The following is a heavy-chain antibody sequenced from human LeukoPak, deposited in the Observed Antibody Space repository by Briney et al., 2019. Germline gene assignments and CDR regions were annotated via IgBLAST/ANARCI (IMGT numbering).Heavy chain of an antibody. CDR3: ARAEYLGSESFPAHY. J-gene: IGHJ4*02. CDR2: INPNSGGT. Sequence: ASVKVSCMASGYTFTGYYMHWVRQAPGQGLEWMGWINPNSGGTNYAQKFQGRVTMTRDTSISTAYMELSRLRSDDTAVYYCARAEYLGSESFPAHYWGQGTLVTVSS. CDR1: GYTFTGYY. V-gene: IGHV1-2*02. D-gene: IGHD3-10*01.